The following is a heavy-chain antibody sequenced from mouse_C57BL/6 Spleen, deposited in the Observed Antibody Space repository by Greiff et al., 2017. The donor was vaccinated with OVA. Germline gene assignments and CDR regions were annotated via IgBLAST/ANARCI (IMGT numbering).Heavy chain of an antibody. J-gene: IGHJ1*03. Sequence: EVKLEESVAELVRPGASVKLSCTAFGFNIKNTYMHWVKQRPEQGLEWIGRIDPANGNTKYAPKFQGKATITADTSSNTAYLQLSSLTSEDTAIYYCARPLTGYWYFDVWGTGTTVTVSS. V-gene: IGHV14-3*01. CDR3: ARPLTGYWYFDV. D-gene: IGHD4-1*01. CDR1: GFNIKNTY. CDR2: IDPANGNT.